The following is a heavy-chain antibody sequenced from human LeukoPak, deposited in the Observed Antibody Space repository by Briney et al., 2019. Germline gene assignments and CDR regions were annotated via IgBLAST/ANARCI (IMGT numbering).Heavy chain of an antibody. J-gene: IGHJ5*02. Sequence: SVKISCKASGGTFSSYAISWVRQAPGQGLEWMGGIIPIFGTANYAQKLRGRVTITADESTSTAYMELSSLRSEDTAVYYCARSYYGSSGLNWFDPWGQGTLVTVSS. D-gene: IGHD3-22*01. V-gene: IGHV1-69*13. CDR1: GGTFSSYA. CDR3: ARSYYGSSGLNWFDP. CDR2: IIPIFGTA.